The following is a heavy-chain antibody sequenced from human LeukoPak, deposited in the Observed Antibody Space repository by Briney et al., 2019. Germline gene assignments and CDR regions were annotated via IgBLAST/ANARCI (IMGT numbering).Heavy chain of an antibody. CDR2: INHSGST. J-gene: IGHJ6*04. Sequence: SETLSLTCAVYGGPFSGYYWSWIRQPPGKGLEWSGEINHSGSTNYNPSLKSRVTISVDTSKNQFSLKLSVVAAADTAVYYCARGGVVVPAAIAMDVWGKGTTVTVS. CDR3: ARGGVVVPAAIAMDV. CDR1: GGPFSGYY. V-gene: IGHV4-34*01. D-gene: IGHD2-2*01.